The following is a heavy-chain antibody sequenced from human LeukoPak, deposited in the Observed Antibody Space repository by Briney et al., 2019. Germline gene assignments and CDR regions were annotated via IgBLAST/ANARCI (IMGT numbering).Heavy chain of an antibody. V-gene: IGHV3-30*18. Sequence: GRSLRLSCAASGFTFSSYGMHWVRQAPGKGLEWVAIISYDGSNEDYADSVKGRFTISRDNSKNTLYLQMNSLRAEDSAVYYCAKSRVRGVYYFDYWGQGTLVTVSS. J-gene: IGHJ4*02. D-gene: IGHD3-10*02. CDR2: ISYDGSNE. CDR3: AKSRVRGVYYFDY. CDR1: GFTFSSYG.